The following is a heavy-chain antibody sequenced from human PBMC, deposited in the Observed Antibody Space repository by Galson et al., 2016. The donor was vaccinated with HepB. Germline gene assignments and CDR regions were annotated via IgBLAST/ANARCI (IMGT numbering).Heavy chain of an antibody. J-gene: IGHJ6*02. D-gene: IGHD5-18*01. V-gene: IGHV3-33*01. CDR3: ARPHVAMVTGYYYGMDV. CDR1: GFAFSSYG. CDR2: IWYDGSNK. Sequence: SLRLSCAAFGFAFSSYGMHWVRQAPGKGLEWVAFIWYDGSNKYYADSVKGRFTISRDTSKNTLNLQMNSPRAEDTAVYYCARPHVAMVTGYYYGMDVWGQGTTVTVSS.